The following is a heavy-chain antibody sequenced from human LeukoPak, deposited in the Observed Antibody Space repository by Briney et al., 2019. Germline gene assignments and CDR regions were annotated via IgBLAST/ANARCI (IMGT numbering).Heavy chain of an antibody. CDR3: ARFGRGAIWSVTADAFDI. Sequence: PGASVTVSCKASGYTFTSYGISWVRQAPGQGLEWMGWVSAYNGNTNYAQKLQGRVTMTTDTSTSTAYMELRSLRSDDTAVYYCARFGRGAIWSVTADAFDIWGQGTMVTVSS. J-gene: IGHJ3*02. D-gene: IGHD3-3*01. CDR2: VSAYNGNT. V-gene: IGHV1-18*01. CDR1: GYTFTSYG.